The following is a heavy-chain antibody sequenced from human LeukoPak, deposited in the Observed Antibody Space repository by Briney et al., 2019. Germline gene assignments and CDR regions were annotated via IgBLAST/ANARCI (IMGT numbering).Heavy chain of an antibody. CDR3: ARVTPYSSSWSYYYYYGMDV. J-gene: IGHJ6*02. D-gene: IGHD6-13*01. V-gene: IGHV4-59*01. CDR1: GGSISSYY. CDR2: IYYSGST. Sequence: PSETLSLTCTVSGGSISSYYWSWIRQPPGKGLEWIGYIYYSGSTNYNPSLKSRVTISEDTSKNQFSLKLSSATAADTAVYYCARVTPYSSSWSYYYYYGMDVWGQGTTVTVSS.